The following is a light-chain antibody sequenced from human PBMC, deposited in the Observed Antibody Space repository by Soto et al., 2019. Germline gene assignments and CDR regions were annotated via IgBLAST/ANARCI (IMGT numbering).Light chain of an antibody. CDR1: QSVRNNY. V-gene: IGKV3-20*01. CDR2: DAS. J-gene: IGKJ2*01. Sequence: EIVLTQSPGTLSLSPGEGASLSCRASQSVRNNYLAWYQQKPGQAPRVPIYDASSRATGIPDRFSGSGSGTDFTLTISRLESEDFGVYYCQRYGSSPPHTFGQGTRLEIK. CDR3: QRYGSSPPHT.